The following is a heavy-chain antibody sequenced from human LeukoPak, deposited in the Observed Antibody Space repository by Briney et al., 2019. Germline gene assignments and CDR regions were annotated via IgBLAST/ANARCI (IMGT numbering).Heavy chain of an antibody. Sequence: ASVNVSCKAFGYSFTDYFMHWVRQAPGQGLEWMGWISPDTGGTNYAQKFQGRVTMTRDTSISTASMELSGLRSDDTAVYYCATRGLTGDFWGQGALVTVSS. CDR1: GYSFTDYF. D-gene: IGHD1-20*01. J-gene: IGHJ4*02. V-gene: IGHV1-2*02. CDR3: ATRGLTGDF. CDR2: ISPDTGGT.